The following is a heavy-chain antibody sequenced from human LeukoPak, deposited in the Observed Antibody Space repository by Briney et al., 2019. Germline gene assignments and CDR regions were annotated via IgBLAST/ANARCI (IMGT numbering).Heavy chain of an antibody. J-gene: IGHJ4*02. CDR3: ARADRYFDWLLSGY. V-gene: IGHV3-74*01. D-gene: IGHD3-9*01. CDR2: INSDGSST. CDR1: GLTFSSYW. Sequence: GGSLRLSCAASGLTFSSYWMHWVRQAPGKGLVWVSRINSDGSSTSYADSVKGRFTISRDNAKNTLYLQMNSLRAEDTAVYYCARADRYFDWLLSGYWGQGTLVTVSS.